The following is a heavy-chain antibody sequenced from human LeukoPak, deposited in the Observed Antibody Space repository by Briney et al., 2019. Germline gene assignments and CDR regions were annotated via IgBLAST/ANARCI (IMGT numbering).Heavy chain of an antibody. J-gene: IGHJ5*02. CDR1: GYTFTGYY. V-gene: IGHV1-2*02. Sequence: GASVTVSCKASGYTFTGYYMHWVRQAPGQGLEWMGWINPNSGGTNYAQKFQGRVTMTTDTSISTAYMELSRLRSDDTAVYYCARAGLRAANWFDTWGQGTLVTVSS. CDR3: ARAGLRAANWFDT. D-gene: IGHD5-12*01. CDR2: INPNSGGT.